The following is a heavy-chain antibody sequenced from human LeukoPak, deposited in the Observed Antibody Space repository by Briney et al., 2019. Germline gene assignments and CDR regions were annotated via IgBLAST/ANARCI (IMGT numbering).Heavy chain of an antibody. J-gene: IGHJ5*02. CDR1: GFTFSRHW. CDR2: INEEGSEK. V-gene: IGHV3-7*01. CDR3: AKDPSYDVTS. Sequence: GGSLRLSCVASGFTFSRHWISWVRQAPGKGLEWVANINEEGSEKNYVDSVKGRFTISRDNAKNSLYLQMNSLRAEDTAMYYCAKDPSYDVTSWGQGTLVTVCS. D-gene: IGHD3-16*01.